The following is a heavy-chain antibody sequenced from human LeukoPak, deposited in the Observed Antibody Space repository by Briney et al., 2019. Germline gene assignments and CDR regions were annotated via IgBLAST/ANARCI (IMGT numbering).Heavy chain of an antibody. CDR1: GYTFTSYY. D-gene: IGHD4-17*01. J-gene: IGHJ4*02. Sequence: ASVKVSCKASGYTFTSYYMHWVRQAPGQGLEWMGIINPSGGSTSYAQKFQGRVTMTTDTSTSTAYMELRSLRSDDTAVYYCARVISAVTTALDYWGQGTLVTVSS. V-gene: IGHV1-46*01. CDR2: INPSGGST. CDR3: ARVISAVTTALDY.